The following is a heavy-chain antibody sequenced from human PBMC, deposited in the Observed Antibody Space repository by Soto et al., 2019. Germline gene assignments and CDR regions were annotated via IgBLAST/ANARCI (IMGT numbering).Heavy chain of an antibody. CDR1: GGSFSTYY. J-gene: IGHJ5*02. D-gene: IGHD3-22*01. CDR3: FGWLGSNWLDP. CDR2: INPCGNT. Sequence: QVQPQQWGTGLLKPSETLSLTCAVYGGSFSTYYWNWIRQPPGKGLEWIGEINPCGNTQYNPSLNSRVTMSLATSKNQFSLKLTSVTAADTAVYYCFGWLGSNWLDPWGQGTLVTVSS. V-gene: IGHV4-34*01.